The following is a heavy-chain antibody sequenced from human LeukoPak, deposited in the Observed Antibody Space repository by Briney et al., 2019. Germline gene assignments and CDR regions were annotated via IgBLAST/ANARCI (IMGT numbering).Heavy chain of an antibody. CDR1: GYTFTGYY. Sequence: ASVKVSCKASGYTFTGYYMHWVRQAPGQGLEWMGWINPNSGGTNYAQKFQGRVTMTRDTSISTAYMELSRLRSDDTAVYYCARARGDYGDYAEDSYGMDVWGQGTTVTVSS. V-gene: IGHV1-2*02. D-gene: IGHD4-17*01. CDR2: INPNSGGT. J-gene: IGHJ6*02. CDR3: ARARGDYGDYAEDSYGMDV.